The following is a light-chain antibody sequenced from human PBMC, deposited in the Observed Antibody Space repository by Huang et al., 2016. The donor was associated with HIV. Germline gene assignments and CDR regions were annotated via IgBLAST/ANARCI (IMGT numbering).Light chain of an antibody. CDR2: LGS. CDR1: QSLLNSHGNNY. J-gene: IGKJ2*01. V-gene: IGKV2-28*01. CDR3: MQALQSPYT. Sequence: DIVMTQSPLSLPVTPGEPASVSCRSSQSLLNSHGNNYLDWYLQKPGQSPQLLIYLGSTRASGVPDRFSGSGSGTDFTLKISRVEAEDVGVYHCMQALQSPYTCGQGTKLEIK.